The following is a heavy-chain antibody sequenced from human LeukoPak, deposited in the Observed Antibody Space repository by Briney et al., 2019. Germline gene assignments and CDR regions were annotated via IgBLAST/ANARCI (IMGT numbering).Heavy chain of an antibody. CDR3: ARDQKSIAARGGDY. CDR1: GFTFSSYS. Sequence: PGGSLRLSCAASGFTFSSYSMNWVRQAPGKGLEWVSSISSSSSYIYYADSVKGRFTISRDNAKNSLYLQMNSLRAEDTAVYYCARDQKSIAARGGDYWGQGTLVTVSS. CDR2: ISSSSSYI. J-gene: IGHJ4*02. V-gene: IGHV3-21*01. D-gene: IGHD6-6*01.